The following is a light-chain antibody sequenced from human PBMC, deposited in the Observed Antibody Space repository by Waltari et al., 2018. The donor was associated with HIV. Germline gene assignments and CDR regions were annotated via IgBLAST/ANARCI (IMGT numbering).Light chain of an antibody. J-gene: IGLJ3*02. CDR3: GSWDDSWSQWV. Sequence: QSVLTQPPSASRPPGQRVLMSCSGSTSNIGNNFVSWFQHVPGRAPKLVIYRGDQRPPGVRARFSAAKSGSSASLASTGLHSDDEDVYYCGSWDDSWSQWVFGGGTRLTV. CDR1: TSNIGNNF. V-gene: IGLV1-47*01. CDR2: RGD.